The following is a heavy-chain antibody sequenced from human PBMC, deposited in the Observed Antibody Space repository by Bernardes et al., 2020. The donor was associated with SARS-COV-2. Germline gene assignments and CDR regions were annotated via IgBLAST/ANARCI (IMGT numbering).Heavy chain of an antibody. D-gene: IGHD2-8*01. CDR3: AREMADPGPLDY. CDR2: VGSGSDII. V-gene: IGHV3-21*01. CDR1: GFTFSNYN. Sequence: GGSLRLSCAASGFTFSNYNMNWVRQAPGKGLEWVSFVGSGSDIIYYADSVKGRFTISRDNAKNSLYLQMNSLRAEDSAVYYCAREMADPGPLDYWGQGTLVTVSA. J-gene: IGHJ4*02.